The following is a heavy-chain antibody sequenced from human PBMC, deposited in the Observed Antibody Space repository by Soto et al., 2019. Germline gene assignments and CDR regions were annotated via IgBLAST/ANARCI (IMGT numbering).Heavy chain of an antibody. V-gene: IGHV3-33*01. CDR3: ARDSHVGSGWQLTADY. D-gene: IGHD6-19*01. Sequence: RGSLRLSCAASGLTFSSYGMHWVRQAPGKGLEWVAVIWYDGSNKYYAESVKGRFTISRDNSKNTLYLQMNNLRAEDTAVYYCARDSHVGSGWQLTADYWGQGTLVTVYS. CDR2: IWYDGSNK. J-gene: IGHJ4*02. CDR1: GLTFSSYG.